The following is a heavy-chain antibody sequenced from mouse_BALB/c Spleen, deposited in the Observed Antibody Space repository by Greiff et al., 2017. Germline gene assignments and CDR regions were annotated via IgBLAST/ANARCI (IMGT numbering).Heavy chain of an antibody. Sequence: DVKLQESGPGLVKPSQSLSLTCTVTGYSITSDYAWNWIRQFPGNKLEWMGYISYSGSTSYNPSLKSRISITRDTSKNQFFLQLNSVTTEDTATYYCAHYYGSSYYFDYWGQGTTLTVSS. CDR1: GYSITSDYA. CDR3: AHYYGSSYYFDY. V-gene: IGHV3-2*02. D-gene: IGHD1-1*01. J-gene: IGHJ2*01. CDR2: ISYSGST.